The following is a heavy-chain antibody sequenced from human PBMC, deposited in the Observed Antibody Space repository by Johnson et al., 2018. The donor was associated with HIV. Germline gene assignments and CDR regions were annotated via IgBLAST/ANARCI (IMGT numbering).Heavy chain of an antibody. CDR3: ARVYYYDSSGIDALDI. D-gene: IGHD3-22*01. CDR1: GFTFSRYW. Sequence: VQLVESGGGLVQPGGSLRLSCATSGFTFSRYWMSWVRQAPGKGLDWVANIKQDGSEKYYVDSVKGRFTITRDNAKNSLYLQMNSLRAEDTAVYYCARVYYYDSSGIDALDIWGQGTMVTVSS. J-gene: IGHJ3*02. CDR2: IKQDGSEK. V-gene: IGHV3-7*02.